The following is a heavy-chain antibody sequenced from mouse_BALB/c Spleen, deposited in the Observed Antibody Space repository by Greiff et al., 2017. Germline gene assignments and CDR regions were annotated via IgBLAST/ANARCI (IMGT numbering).Heavy chain of an antibody. Sequence: EVHLVESGGGLVQPGGSLKLSCAASGFTFSSYGMSWVRQTPDKRLELVATINSNGGSTYYPDSVKGRFTISRDNAKNTLYPQMSSLKSEDTAMYYCARHYGSSYGYFDVWGAGTTVTVSS. CDR2: INSNGGST. CDR3: ARHYGSSYGYFDV. D-gene: IGHD1-1*01. V-gene: IGHV5-6-3*01. J-gene: IGHJ1*01. CDR1: GFTFSSYG.